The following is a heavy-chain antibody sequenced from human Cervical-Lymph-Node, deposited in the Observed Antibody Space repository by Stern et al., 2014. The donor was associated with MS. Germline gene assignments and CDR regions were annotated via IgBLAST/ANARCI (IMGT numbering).Heavy chain of an antibody. D-gene: IGHD6-19*01. CDR3: ARDRYSSGWYVCLFDY. CDR2: ISAYNGNT. Sequence: VQLAESGAEVKKPGASVKVSCKASGYTFTSYGISWVRQAPGQGLEWMGWISAYNGNTNYAQKLQGRVTMTTDTSTSTAYMELRSLRSDDTAVYYCARDRYSSGWYVCLFDYWGQGTLVTVSS. CDR1: GYTFTSYG. J-gene: IGHJ4*02. V-gene: IGHV1-18*04.